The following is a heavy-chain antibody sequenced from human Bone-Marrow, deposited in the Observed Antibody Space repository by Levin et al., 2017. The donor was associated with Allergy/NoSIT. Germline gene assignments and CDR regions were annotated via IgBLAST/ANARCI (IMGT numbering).Heavy chain of an antibody. D-gene: IGHD1-26*01. J-gene: IGHJ3*02. CDR2: VSYGGST. V-gene: IGHV4-31*03. CDR1: GGPVSSGNYY. Sequence: SQTLSLTCTVSGGPVSSGNYYWSWIRQHPEKGLEWIGYVSYGGSTYYSPSFRSRVTILADTSKNQFSLRLRSVTTADTAVYYCTRDLGGDAFEIWGQGTMDTVSS. CDR3: TRDLGGDAFEI.